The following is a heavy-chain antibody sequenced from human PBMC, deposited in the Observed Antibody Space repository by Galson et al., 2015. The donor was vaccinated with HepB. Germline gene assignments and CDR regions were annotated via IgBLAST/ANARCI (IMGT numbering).Heavy chain of an antibody. V-gene: IGHV1-69*06. D-gene: IGHD6-19*01. CDR2: IIPIFGTA. CDR1: GGTFSSYA. J-gene: IGHJ6*02. Sequence: SVKVSCKASGGTFSSYAISWVRQAPGQGLEWMGGIIPIFGTANYAQKFQGRVTITADKSTSTAYMELSSLRSEDTAVYYCALAVAAPGTNYYYYYGMDVWGQGTTVTVSS. CDR3: ALAVAAPGTNYYYYYGMDV.